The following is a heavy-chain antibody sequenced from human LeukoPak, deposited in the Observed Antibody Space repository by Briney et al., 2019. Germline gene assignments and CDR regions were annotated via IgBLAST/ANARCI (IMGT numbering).Heavy chain of an antibody. V-gene: IGHV3-23*01. J-gene: IGHJ4*02. CDR1: GFTFSDYA. D-gene: IGHD5-24*01. CDR3: AKARWLQLYYFDY. CDR2: ISGSGSTT. Sequence: GGSLRLSCAASGFTFSDYAMSWVRQAPGKGLEWVSGISGSGSTTYYADSVKGRFTISRDNSKNTLYLQINSLRADDTAVYYCAKARWLQLYYFDYWGQGTLVTVSS.